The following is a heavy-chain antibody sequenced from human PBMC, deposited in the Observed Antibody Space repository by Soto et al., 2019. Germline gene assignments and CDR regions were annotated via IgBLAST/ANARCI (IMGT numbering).Heavy chain of an antibody. CDR2: ISPLKGRT. CDR3: AMDYGDRPEYFKH. V-gene: IGHV1-18*04. CDR1: GYTFTSYG. J-gene: IGHJ1*01. Sequence: QVPLVQSGPDLKRPGASMKVSCKASGYTFTSYGISWVRQAPGQGLEWMAWISPLKGRTQYSQKAQGRVTLSTDTSSNTAYMEMTTLRVDDTDVYYCAMDYGDRPEYFKHWGQGTLVTVS. D-gene: IGHD4-17*01.